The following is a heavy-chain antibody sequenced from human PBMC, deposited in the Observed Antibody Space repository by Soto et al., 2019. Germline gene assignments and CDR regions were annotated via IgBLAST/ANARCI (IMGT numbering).Heavy chain of an antibody. CDR2: IIPIFGTA. J-gene: IGHJ6*02. CDR1: GGTFSSYA. Sequence: QVQLVQSGAEVKKPGSSVKVSCKASGGTFSSYAISWVRQAPGQGLEWMGGIIPIFGTANYAQKFRGRVTITADESTSTAYMELSSLRSEDTAVYYCARAPIVVVVAATPDYYYGMDVWGQGTTVTVSS. V-gene: IGHV1-69*01. D-gene: IGHD2-15*01. CDR3: ARAPIVVVVAATPDYYYGMDV.